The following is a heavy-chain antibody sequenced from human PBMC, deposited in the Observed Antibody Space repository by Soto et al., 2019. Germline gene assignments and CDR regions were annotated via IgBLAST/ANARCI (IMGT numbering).Heavy chain of an antibody. CDR3: ARAGYSCCWYFRSGSYFYY. J-gene: IGHJ6*01. V-gene: IGHV4-39*06. Sequence: PSETLSLTCTGSDDSISRSPFSWGWIRQPPGKGLEWIGNVLNSGSTYYNPSLRGRVSVSADTSKNQFPLKLSSVTAADTAVYYCARAGYSCCWYFRSGSYFYY. CDR1: DDSISRSPFS. CDR2: VLNSGST. D-gene: IGHD6-19*01.